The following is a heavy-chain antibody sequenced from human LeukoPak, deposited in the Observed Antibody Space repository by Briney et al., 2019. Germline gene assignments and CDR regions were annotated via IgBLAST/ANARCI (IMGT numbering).Heavy chain of an antibody. CDR2: ISSSSSYI. J-gene: IGHJ4*02. CDR3: ARDREIDSSGFFY. D-gene: IGHD3-22*01. V-gene: IGHV3-21*01. CDR1: GFTFSSYS. Sequence: PGGSLRLSCAASGFTFSSYSMNWVRQAPGKGLEWVSSISSSSSYIYYADSVKGRFTISRDNAKNSLYLQMNSLRAEDTAVYYCARDREIDSSGFFYWGQGTLVTVSS.